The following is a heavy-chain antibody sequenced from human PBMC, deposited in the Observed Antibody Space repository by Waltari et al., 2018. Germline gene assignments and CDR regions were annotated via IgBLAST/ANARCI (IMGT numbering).Heavy chain of an antibody. D-gene: IGHD6-6*01. CDR3: AKDLTYSSSAFDI. V-gene: IGHV3-30*02. CDR1: GFTFSSYG. CDR2: IRYDGSNK. J-gene: IGHJ3*02. Sequence: QVQLVESGGGVVQPGGSLRLSCAASGFTFSSYGMHWVRQAPGKGLEWVAFIRYDGSNKYYADSVKGRFTISRDNSKNTLYLQMNSLRAEDTAVYYCAKDLTYSSSAFDIWGQGTMVTVSS.